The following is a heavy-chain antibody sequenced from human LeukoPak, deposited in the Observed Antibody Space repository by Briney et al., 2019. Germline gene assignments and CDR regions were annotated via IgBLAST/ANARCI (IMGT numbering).Heavy chain of an antibody. D-gene: IGHD3-9*01. CDR1: GYTFTSYG. J-gene: IGHJ5*02. Sequence: ASVKVSCKASGYTFTSYGISWVRQAPGQGLEWMGWISAYNGNTNYAQKLQGRVTMTTDTSTSTAYMELRSLRSDDTAVYYCARGAPLRYFGPEDWFDPWGQGTLVTVSS. CDR3: ARGAPLRYFGPEDWFDP. CDR2: ISAYNGNT. V-gene: IGHV1-18*01.